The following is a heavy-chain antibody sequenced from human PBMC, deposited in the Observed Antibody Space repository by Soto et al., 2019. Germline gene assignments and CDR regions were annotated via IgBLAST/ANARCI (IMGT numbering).Heavy chain of an antibody. D-gene: IGHD2-2*01. CDR1: GYTFTSYA. V-gene: IGHV1-3*01. CDR3: ARDSKVAAARYYYYYMDV. CDR2: INAGNGNT. J-gene: IGHJ6*03. Sequence: QVQLVQSGAEVKKPGASVKVSCKASGYTFTSYAMHWVRQAPGQRLEWMGWINAGNGNTKYSQKFQGRVTITRDTSASTAYMELSSLRSEDTAVYCCARDSKVAAARYYYYYMDVWGKGTTVTVSS.